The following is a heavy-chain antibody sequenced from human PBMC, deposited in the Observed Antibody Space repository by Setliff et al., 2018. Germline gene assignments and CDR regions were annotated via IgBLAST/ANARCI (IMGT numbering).Heavy chain of an antibody. Sequence: GESLKISCKGSGYTFTNYWIAWVRQMPGKGLEWMGAIYSGDSDTRYSPSFQGQVTMSADKSISTAYLQWGSLKASDTAMYYCARLGEFDAFDIWGQGTMVTVSS. CDR1: GYTFTNYW. CDR2: IYSGDSDT. D-gene: IGHD3-10*01. CDR3: ARLGEFDAFDI. V-gene: IGHV5-51*01. J-gene: IGHJ3*02.